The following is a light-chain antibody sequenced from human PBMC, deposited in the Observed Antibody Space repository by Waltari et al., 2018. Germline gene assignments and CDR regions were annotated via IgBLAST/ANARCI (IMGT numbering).Light chain of an antibody. CDR1: QSPQHRDGHIF. J-gene: IGKJ1*01. CDR3: MQGLQTPWT. Sequence: DLVLTQSPLSLAVTTGGRASIACGASQSPQHRDGHIFLDWYLQKPGQSPQLVIYLVSNRASGVPDRFSGSGSGTDFTLKISRVEAEDVGVYYCMQGLQTPWTFGQGTKVEVK. CDR2: LVS. V-gene: IGKV2-28*01.